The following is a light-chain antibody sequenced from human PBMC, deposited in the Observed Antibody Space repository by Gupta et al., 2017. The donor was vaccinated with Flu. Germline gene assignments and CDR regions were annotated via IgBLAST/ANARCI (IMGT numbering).Light chain of an antibody. V-gene: IGLV1-44*01. J-gene: IGLJ2*01. CDR1: SSNIGSNI. CDR3: SAWEENLKWLV. CDR2: NND. Sequence: QSLLTQPPSASGTPGQGVTISCSGSSSNIGSNIVNWYQQFPGKAPKLLIYNNDQRPSGVPYRVLCSQSCTPASLAHSWVQSGDGGCLFLSAWEENLKWLVFRGGDQVT.